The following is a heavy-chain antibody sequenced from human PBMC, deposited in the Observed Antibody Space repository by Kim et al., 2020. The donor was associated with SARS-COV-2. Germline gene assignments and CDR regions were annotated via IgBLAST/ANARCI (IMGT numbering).Heavy chain of an antibody. D-gene: IGHD3-10*01. J-gene: IGHJ4*02. V-gene: IGHV3-30*02. CDR3: AKDLVQLLWFGEGRFDY. Sequence: VKSRFTISRDNSKNMLYLQMNSLRAEDTAVYYCAKDLVQLLWFGEGRFDYWGQGTLVTVSS.